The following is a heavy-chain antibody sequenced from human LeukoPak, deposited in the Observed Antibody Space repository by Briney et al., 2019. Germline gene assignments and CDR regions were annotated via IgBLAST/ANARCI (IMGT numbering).Heavy chain of an antibody. Sequence: GGSLRLSCAASGFTFSSYAMSWVRQAPGKGLEWVSAMSGRGVSTYYADSVKGRFTISRDNSKNTLYLQMNSLRAEDTAVYYCAKESRSAIAVAFYFDHWGQGTLVTVSS. CDR2: MSGRGVST. V-gene: IGHV3-23*01. J-gene: IGHJ4*02. D-gene: IGHD6-19*01. CDR3: AKESRSAIAVAFYFDH. CDR1: GFTFSSYA.